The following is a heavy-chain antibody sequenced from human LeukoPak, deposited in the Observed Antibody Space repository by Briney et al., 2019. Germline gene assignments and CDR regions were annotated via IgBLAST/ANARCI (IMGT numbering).Heavy chain of an antibody. D-gene: IGHD3-10*01. CDR2: IHYSGGT. CDR1: GGSISNYY. J-gene: IGHJ5*02. CDR3: ARVLKSGPYYYFDT. V-gene: IGHV4-59*01. Sequence: SSETLSLTCSVSGGSISNYYWSWIRQPPGKELEWIGYIHYSGGTNYKPSLKSRVTISVDTSKSQFSLKLNSVSAADTAVYYCARVLKSGPYYYFDTWGQRTLVTVSS.